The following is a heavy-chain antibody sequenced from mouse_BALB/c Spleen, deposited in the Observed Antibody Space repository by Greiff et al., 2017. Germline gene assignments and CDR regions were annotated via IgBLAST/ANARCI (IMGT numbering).Heavy chain of an antibody. Sequence: VQLQQSGAELARPGASVKLSCKASGYTFTSYWMQWVKQRPGQGLEWIGAIYPGDGDTRYTQKFKGKATLTADKSSSTAYMQLSSLASEDSAVYYCARSSYDWYFDVWGAGTTVTVSS. CDR1: GYTFTSYW. V-gene: IGHV1-87*01. CDR2: IYPGDGDT. CDR3: ARSSYDWYFDV. D-gene: IGHD1-1*01. J-gene: IGHJ1*01.